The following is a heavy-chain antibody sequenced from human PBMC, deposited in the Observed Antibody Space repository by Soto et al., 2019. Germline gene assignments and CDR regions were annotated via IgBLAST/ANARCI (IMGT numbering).Heavy chain of an antibody. J-gene: IGHJ3*02. CDR1: GFTFSSYS. Sequence: GESLKISCAASGFTFSSYSMNWVRQAPGKGLEWVSSISSSSSYIYYADSVKGRFTISRDNAKNSLYLQMNSLRAEDTAVYYCARQSHEAGTKAFDIWGQGTMVTVSS. D-gene: IGHD6-13*01. V-gene: IGHV3-21*01. CDR2: ISSSSSYI. CDR3: ARQSHEAGTKAFDI.